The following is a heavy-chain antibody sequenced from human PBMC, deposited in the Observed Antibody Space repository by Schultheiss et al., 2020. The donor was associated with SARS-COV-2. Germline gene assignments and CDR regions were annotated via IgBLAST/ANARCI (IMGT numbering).Heavy chain of an antibody. CDR3: ARDRQQLDLYNWFDP. V-gene: IGHV4-4*07. D-gene: IGHD6-13*01. CDR2: IYTSGST. Sequence: SETLSLTCTVYGGSFSGYYWSWIRQPPGKGLEWIGRIYTSGSTNYNPSLKSRVTISVDTSKNQFSLKLSSVTAADTAVYYCARDRQQLDLYNWFDPWGQGTLVTVSS. J-gene: IGHJ5*02. CDR1: GGSFSGYY.